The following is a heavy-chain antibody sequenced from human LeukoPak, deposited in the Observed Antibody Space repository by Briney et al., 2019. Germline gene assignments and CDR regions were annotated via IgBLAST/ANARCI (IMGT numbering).Heavy chain of an antibody. CDR3: AQRQGPMSGTYDYFDP. V-gene: IGHV4-4*09. D-gene: IGHD1-26*01. J-gene: IGHJ5*02. Sequence: SETLSLTCTVSGGSISGYYWTWIRQPPGQGLEWIAYIHSNGYTNYNPSLRSRVTISVDPSKNQFSLTVTPVTAADTAIYYCAQRQGPMSGTYDYFDPWGQGALVTVSS. CDR2: IHSNGYT. CDR1: GGSISGYY.